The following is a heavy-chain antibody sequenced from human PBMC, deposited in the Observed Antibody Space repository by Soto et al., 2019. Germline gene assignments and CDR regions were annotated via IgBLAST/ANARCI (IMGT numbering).Heavy chain of an antibody. J-gene: IGHJ4*02. CDR1: RGSMKTYY. D-gene: IGHD2-21*01. CDR2: IYYSGSA. V-gene: IGHV4-59*08. CDR3: ARCDGTNLGHVFDF. Sequence: PSATLSLTSTASRGSMKTYYWTWIREPPGKRLEWIGEIYYSGSADVNPSLKSRVTISVDTSKNQFSLKLSSVTAADTAVYYCARCDGTNLGHVFDFWGQGTLVTVS.